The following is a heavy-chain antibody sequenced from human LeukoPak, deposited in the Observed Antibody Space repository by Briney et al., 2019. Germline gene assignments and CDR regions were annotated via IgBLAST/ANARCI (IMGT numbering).Heavy chain of an antibody. V-gene: IGHV1-2*02. CDR1: GYIFTGYY. Sequence: ASVKVSCKSSGYIFTGYYMHWVRQAPGQGLEWMGWINLNSGGTNYAQKFQGRVTLTRDTSINTAYMELSRLKSDDTAVYYCASWAERNAAVAVFDYWGQGTLVAVSS. CDR2: INLNSGGT. J-gene: IGHJ4*02. CDR3: ASWAERNAAVAVFDY. D-gene: IGHD6-13*01.